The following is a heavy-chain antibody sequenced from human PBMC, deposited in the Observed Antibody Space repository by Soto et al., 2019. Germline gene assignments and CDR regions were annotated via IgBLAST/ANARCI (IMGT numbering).Heavy chain of an antibody. D-gene: IGHD6-6*01. J-gene: IGHJ6*02. CDR3: ARGRYSSSSDFGMDV. CDR2: INPNSGGT. V-gene: IGHV1-2*04. CDR1: GYTFTGYY. Sequence: ASVKVSCKASGYTFTGYYMHWVRQAPGQGLEWMGWINPNSGGTNYAQKFQGWVTMTRDTSISTACMELSRLRSDDTAVYYCARGRYSSSSDFGMDVWGQGTTVTVSS.